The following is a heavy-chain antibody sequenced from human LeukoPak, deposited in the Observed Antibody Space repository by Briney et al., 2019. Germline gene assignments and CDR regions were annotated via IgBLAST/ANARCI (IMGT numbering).Heavy chain of an antibody. CDR1: GFTFINYA. CDR3: VKKKSGYNYESVDY. Sequence: GGSLRLSCAASGFTFINYAMSWVRQPPGKGLEWVSGISATVGATYYAASVQGRLAISRDNYKNTVYLQMNSLRVEDTAVYYCVKKKSGYNYESVDYWGQGTLVTVSS. CDR2: ISATVGAT. D-gene: IGHD5-24*01. V-gene: IGHV3-23*01. J-gene: IGHJ4*02.